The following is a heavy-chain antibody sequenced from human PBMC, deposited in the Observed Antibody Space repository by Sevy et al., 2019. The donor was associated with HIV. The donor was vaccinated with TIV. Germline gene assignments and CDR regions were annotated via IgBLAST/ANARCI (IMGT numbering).Heavy chain of an antibody. J-gene: IGHJ4*02. D-gene: IGHD3-22*01. CDR2: ISGSGGSGDKT. V-gene: IGHV3-23*01. Sequence: GGSLRLSCAASGFTFSSYAMNWVRQAPGKGLEWVSGISGSGGSGDKTNYADSVKGRFTISRDDSKNSLYLQLNSLRAEDTAIYYCARKYDSNGYFDYWGQGTLVTVSP. CDR3: ARKYDSNGYFDY. CDR1: GFTFSSYA.